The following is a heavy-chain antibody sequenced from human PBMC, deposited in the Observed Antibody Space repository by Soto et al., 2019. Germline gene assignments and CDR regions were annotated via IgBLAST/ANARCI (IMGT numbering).Heavy chain of an antibody. Sequence: EVQLVESGGGLIYPGGSLRLSCAASGLTISNAWMTWVRQAPGKGLEWVGRIKTNSEGGTTDYAAAVKGRFTVSRDDSKNTPYLQMNSLKTEDSAVYYCTTGSVEGVWGQGTMVAVSS. CDR3: TTGSVEGV. CDR1: GLTISNAW. V-gene: IGHV3-15*07. J-gene: IGHJ6*02. CDR2: IKTNSEGGTT.